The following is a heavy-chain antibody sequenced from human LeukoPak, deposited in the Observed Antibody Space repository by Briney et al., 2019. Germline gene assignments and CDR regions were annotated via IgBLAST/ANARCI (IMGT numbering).Heavy chain of an antibody. CDR2: IIPILGIA. D-gene: IGHD1-26*01. CDR1: GGTFSSYA. V-gene: IGHV1-69*04. J-gene: IGHJ4*02. Sequence: AASVKVSCKASGGTFSSYAISWVRQPPGQGLEWMGRIIPILGIANYAQKFQGRVTITADKSTSTAYMELSSLRSEDTAVYYCARVQFVGDYYAYWGQGTLVTVSS. CDR3: ARVQFVGDYYAY.